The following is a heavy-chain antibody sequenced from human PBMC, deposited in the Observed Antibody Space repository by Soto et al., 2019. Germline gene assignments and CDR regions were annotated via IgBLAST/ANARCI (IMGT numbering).Heavy chain of an antibody. CDR2: IIPIFGTA. J-gene: IGHJ6*02. CDR1: GGTFSSYA. D-gene: IGHD2-15*01. Sequence: QVQLVQSGAEVKKPGSSVKVSCKASGGTFSSYAISWVRQASGQGLEWMGGIIPIFGTANYAQKFQGRVTITADESTSTAYMELSSLRSEDTAVYYCARSGPQYCSGGSCYSSPTYYYYGMDVWGQGTTVTVSS. CDR3: ARSGPQYCSGGSCYSSPTYYYYGMDV. V-gene: IGHV1-69*12.